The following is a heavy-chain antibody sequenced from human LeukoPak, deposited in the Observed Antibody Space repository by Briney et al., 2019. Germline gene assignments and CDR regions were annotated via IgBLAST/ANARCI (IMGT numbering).Heavy chain of an antibody. D-gene: IGHD4-17*01. CDR1: GFTFTSFW. V-gene: IGHV3-30*03. J-gene: IGHJ5*02. Sequence: GGSLRLSCAASGFTFTSFWMSWVRQAPGKGLEWVAVLSYDGSNKYYADSVKGRFTISRDNSKTTLYLQMNSLRVEDTAVYYCAGSVTSWFDPWGQGTLVTVSS. CDR2: LSYDGSNK. CDR3: AGSVTSWFDP.